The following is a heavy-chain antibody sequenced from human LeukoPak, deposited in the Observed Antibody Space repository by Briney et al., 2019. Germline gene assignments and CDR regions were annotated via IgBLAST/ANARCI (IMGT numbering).Heavy chain of an antibody. J-gene: IGHJ4*02. V-gene: IGHV4-34*01. CDR2: INRSGRT. D-gene: IGHD1-26*01. Sequence: SETLSLTCAVYGGSFSGYYWNWIRQPPGKGLEWIGEINRSGRTNYNPSLKSRVTISVDTSKKQFSLKLSSVTAADTAVYYCARQSFAPFQVGPETPIESWGQGTLVTVSS. CDR1: GGSFSGYY. CDR3: ARQSFAPFQVGPETPIES.